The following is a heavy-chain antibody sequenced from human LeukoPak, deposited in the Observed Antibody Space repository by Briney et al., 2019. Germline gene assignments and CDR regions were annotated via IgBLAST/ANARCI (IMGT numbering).Heavy chain of an antibody. V-gene: IGHV4-59*01. J-gene: IGHJ4*02. CDR2: IYYSGST. D-gene: IGHD3-3*01. CDR1: GGSISSYY. CDR3: ARDIGEYYDFWSGYWYYFDY. Sequence: PSETLSLTCTVSGGSISSYYWSWIRQPPGKGLEWIGYIYYSGSTNYNPSLKSRVTISVDTSKNQFSLKLSSVTAADTAVYYCARDIGEYYDFWSGYWYYFDYWGQGTLVTVSS.